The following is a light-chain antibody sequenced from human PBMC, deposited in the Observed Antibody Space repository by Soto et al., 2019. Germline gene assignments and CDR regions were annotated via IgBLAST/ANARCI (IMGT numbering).Light chain of an antibody. CDR1: QSVSRS. J-gene: IGKJ5*01. CDR3: QQLSNCPLP. CDR2: DAS. Sequence: EIVLTQSPATLSLSPGERATLSCRASQSVSRSLGWYQQRPGQAPRLLIYDASNRATGIPARFSGSGSGTNFPLPISSLELKDFSFFYCQQLSNCPLPFGQGTGLEIK. V-gene: IGKV3-11*01.